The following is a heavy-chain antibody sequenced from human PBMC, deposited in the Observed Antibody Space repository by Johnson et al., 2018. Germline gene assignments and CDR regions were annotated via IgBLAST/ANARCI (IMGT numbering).Heavy chain of an antibody. J-gene: IGHJ1*01. CDR2: ISWNSGSM. CDR1: GFTFSSNY. V-gene: IGHV3-9*01. CDR3: AKGGWELLKTYFQH. Sequence: VQLVQSGGGLVQPGGSLRLSCAASGFTFSSNYMSWVRQAPGKGLEWVSGISWNSGSMGYADSVTARFTISRDNAKNSLYLQMNSLRAEDPALYSCAKGGWELLKTYFQHWGQGTLVTVSS. D-gene: IGHD1-26*01.